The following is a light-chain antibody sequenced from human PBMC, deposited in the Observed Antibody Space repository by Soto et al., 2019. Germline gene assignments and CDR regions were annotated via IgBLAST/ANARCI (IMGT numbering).Light chain of an antibody. CDR2: FNSDGSH. J-gene: IGLJ2*01. CDR1: SGHSNYA. CDR3: QTWGTGILV. V-gene: IGLV4-69*01. Sequence: QPVLTQSPSASASLGASVKLTCTLSSGHSNYAIAWHQQQPEKGPRYLMKFNSDGSHSKGDGIPDRFSGSSSGAERYLTISSLQSEDEADYYCQTWGTGILVFGGGTKLTVL.